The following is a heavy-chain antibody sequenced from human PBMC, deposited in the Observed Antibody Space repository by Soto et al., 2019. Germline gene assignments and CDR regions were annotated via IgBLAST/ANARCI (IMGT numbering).Heavy chain of an antibody. CDR3: ARHEGTGTYYFDY. V-gene: IGHV4-61*08. J-gene: IGHJ4*02. CDR2: IYYSGST. Sequence: SETLSLTCTVSGGSISSGDYYWSWIRQPPGKGLEWIGYIYYSGSTNYNPSLKSRVTISVDTSKNQFSLKLSSVTAADTAVYYCARHEGTGTYYFDYWGQGSLVTVSS. D-gene: IGHD1-1*01. CDR1: GGSISSGDYY.